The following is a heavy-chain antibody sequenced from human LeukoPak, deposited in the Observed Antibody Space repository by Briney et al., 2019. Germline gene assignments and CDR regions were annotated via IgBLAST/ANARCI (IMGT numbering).Heavy chain of an antibody. CDR3: AKSLGTYYYGSGSYFWFDP. CDR2: INHSGST. D-gene: IGHD3-10*01. CDR1: GGSFSGYY. J-gene: IGHJ5*02. V-gene: IGHV4-34*01. Sequence: PSETLSLTCAVYGGSFSGYYWSWIRQPPGKGLEWIGEINHSGSTNYNPSLKSRATISVDTSKNHFSLKLSSVPAAATAVYYRAKSLGTYYYGSGSYFWFDPWGQGTLVTVSS.